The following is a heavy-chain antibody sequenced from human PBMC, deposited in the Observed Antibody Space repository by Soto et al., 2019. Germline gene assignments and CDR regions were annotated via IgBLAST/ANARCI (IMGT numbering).Heavy chain of an antibody. CDR2: INHSGST. V-gene: IGHV4-34*01. Sequence: PSETLSLTCAVYGGSFSGYYWSWIRQPPGKGLGWIGEINHSGSTNYNPSLKSRVTISVDTSKNQFSLKLSSVTAADTAVYYCARGLYDYVWGSYRPRLYYFDYWGQGTLVTVSS. CDR1: GGSFSGYY. D-gene: IGHD3-16*02. CDR3: ARGLYDYVWGSYRPRLYYFDY. J-gene: IGHJ4*02.